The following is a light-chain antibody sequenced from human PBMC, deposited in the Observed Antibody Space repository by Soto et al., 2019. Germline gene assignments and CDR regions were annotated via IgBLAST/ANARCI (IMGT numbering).Light chain of an antibody. Sequence: IQLTQSPSSLSASVGDRVTITCRASQDIAIYLAWYQQKPGEAPKLLIYAASTLYGGVPSRFSGSRSGTDFALTITSLQAEDFATDYCQQLRLYPSTFGGGTKGEIK. J-gene: IGKJ4*01. V-gene: IGKV1-9*01. CDR2: AAS. CDR3: QQLRLYPST. CDR1: QDIAIY.